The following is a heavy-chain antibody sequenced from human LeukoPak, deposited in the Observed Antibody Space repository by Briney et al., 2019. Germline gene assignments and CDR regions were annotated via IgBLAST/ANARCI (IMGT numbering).Heavy chain of an antibody. CDR3: AKVTSDYTYYMDV. Sequence: GGSLRLSCAASGFTFSSYAMHWVRQAPGKGLEWVAVISYDGSNKYYADSVKGRFTISRDNSKNTLYLQMNSLRAEDTAVYYCAKVTSDYTYYMDVWGKGTTVTISS. J-gene: IGHJ6*03. CDR2: ISYDGSNK. CDR1: GFTFSSYA. V-gene: IGHV3-30*04. D-gene: IGHD1-14*01.